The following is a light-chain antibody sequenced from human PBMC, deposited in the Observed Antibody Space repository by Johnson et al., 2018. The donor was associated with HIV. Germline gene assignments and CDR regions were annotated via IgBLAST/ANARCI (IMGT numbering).Light chain of an antibody. V-gene: IGLV1-51*01. J-gene: IGLJ1*01. CDR2: DNN. Sequence: HSVLSQPPSVSAAPGQKVTISCYGSSSNIGNNYVSWYQQLPGTAPKLLIYDNNKRPSGIPDRFSGSKAGSSATLGIAGLQTGDEADYYCGTWDSSLSIFVFGTGTKVTVL. CDR3: GTWDSSLSIFV. CDR1: SSNIGNNY.